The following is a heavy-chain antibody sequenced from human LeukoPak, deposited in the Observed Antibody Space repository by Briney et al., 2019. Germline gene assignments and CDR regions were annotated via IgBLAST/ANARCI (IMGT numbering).Heavy chain of an antibody. D-gene: IGHD3-22*01. Sequence: PGGSLRLSCAASGFTFSSYEMNWVRQAPGKGLEWVSYISSSGSTIYYADSVKGRFTISRDNAKNSLYLQMNSLRAEDTAVYCCARDQYYDSMGDYWGQGTLVTVSS. J-gene: IGHJ4*02. CDR3: ARDQYYDSMGDY. CDR1: GFTFSSYE. CDR2: ISSSGSTI. V-gene: IGHV3-48*03.